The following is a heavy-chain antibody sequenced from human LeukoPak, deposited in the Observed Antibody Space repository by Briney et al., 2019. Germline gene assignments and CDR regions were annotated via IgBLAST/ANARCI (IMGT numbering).Heavy chain of an antibody. CDR3: ATRDGYCSSSTCFDY. CDR2: IDPDASAS. J-gene: IGHJ4*02. D-gene: IGHD2-2*01. CDR1: GFTFSSYW. V-gene: IGHV3-74*01. Sequence: GGSLRLSCAASGFTFSSYWMHWVRQVPGEGLVWVSRIDPDASASTYADSVKGRFTISRDNSKNTLYLQMNSLRAEDTAVYYCATRDGYCSSSTCFDYWGQGTLVTVSS.